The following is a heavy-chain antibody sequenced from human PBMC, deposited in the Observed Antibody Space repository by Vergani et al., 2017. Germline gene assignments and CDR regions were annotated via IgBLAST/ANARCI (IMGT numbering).Heavy chain of an antibody. D-gene: IGHD3-16*01. CDR3: AKHFRGWGIDY. J-gene: IGHJ4*02. Sequence: QVQLVESGGGVVQRGGSLRLSCATSGFTLSNYDMQWIRQGPGKGLEFVAFIQFDGSNQYYADSVKGRITLSRDLSKNTLYLQMNSLRTDDTATYYCAKHFRGWGIDYWGQGTQVIVSS. CDR1: GFTLSNYD. V-gene: IGHV3-30*02. CDR2: IQFDGSNQ.